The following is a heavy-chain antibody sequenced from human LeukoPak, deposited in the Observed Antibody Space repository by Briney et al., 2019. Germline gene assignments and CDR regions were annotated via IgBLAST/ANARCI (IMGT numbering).Heavy chain of an antibody. D-gene: IGHD1-26*01. J-gene: IGHJ3*02. CDR1: GGSISSSSYY. V-gene: IGHV4-39*07. Sequence: SETLSLTCTVSGGSISSSSYYWGWIRQPPGKGLEWIGSIYYSGSTYYNPSLKSRVTISVDTSKNQFSLKLSSVTAADTAVYYCARVEVAAGWGAFDIWGQGTMVTVSS. CDR2: IYYSGST. CDR3: ARVEVAAGWGAFDI.